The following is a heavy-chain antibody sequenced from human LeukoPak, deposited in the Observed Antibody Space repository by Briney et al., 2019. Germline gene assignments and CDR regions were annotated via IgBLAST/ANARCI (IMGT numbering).Heavy chain of an antibody. D-gene: IGHD2-15*01. CDR1: GGSISSSSYY. CDR2: IYYSGST. CDR3: ARVVAAVNWFDP. V-gene: IGHV4-39*01. Sequence: PSETLSLTCTVSGGSISSSSYYWGWIRQPPGRGLGWIGSIYYSGSTYYNPSLKSRVTISVDTSKNQFSLKLSSVTAADTAVYYCARVVAAVNWFDPWGQGTLVTVSS. J-gene: IGHJ5*02.